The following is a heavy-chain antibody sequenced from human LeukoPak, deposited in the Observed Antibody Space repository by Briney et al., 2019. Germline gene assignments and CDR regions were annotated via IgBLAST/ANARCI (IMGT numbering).Heavy chain of an antibody. CDR3: ARGYDSDY. Sequence: SDTLSLTCAVYGGSFSGYDWSWIRQPPGKGLEWIGEINHSGSTNYNPSLKSRVTISVDTSKNQFSLKLSSVTAADTAVYYCARGYDSDYWGQGTLVTVSS. V-gene: IGHV4-34*01. CDR2: INHSGST. J-gene: IGHJ4*02. CDR1: GGSFSGYD. D-gene: IGHD3-22*01.